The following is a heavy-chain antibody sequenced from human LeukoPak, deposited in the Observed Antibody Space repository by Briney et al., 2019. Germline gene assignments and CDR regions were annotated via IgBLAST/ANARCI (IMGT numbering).Heavy chain of an antibody. CDR3: ASRYKNVVVPGYYMDV. D-gene: IGHD2/OR15-2a*01. CDR1: GYTFTSYD. CDR2: MNPNSGNT. V-gene: IGHV1-8*01. Sequence: VASVMVSCKASGYTFTSYDINWVRQATGQGPEWMGWMNPNSGNTGYAQKFQGRVTMTRNTSISTAYMELSSLTSEDTAVYYCASRYKNVVVPGYYMDVWGKGTTVTVSS. J-gene: IGHJ6*03.